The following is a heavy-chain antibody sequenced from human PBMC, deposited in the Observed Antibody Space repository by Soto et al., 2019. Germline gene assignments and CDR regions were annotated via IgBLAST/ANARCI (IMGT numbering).Heavy chain of an antibody. D-gene: IGHD3-3*01. CDR1: GHIIKNYW. Sequence: GESLKISCKASGHIIKNYWIGWVRQMPGQGLEWMGIIFPDDSDTRYSPSFQGHVTISVDKSVSTAYVQWSSLKASDSAIYYCLTGGVTSPTFDYWGQGNLVTVSS. CDR3: LTGGVTSPTFDY. V-gene: IGHV5-51*01. J-gene: IGHJ4*02. CDR2: IFPDDSDT.